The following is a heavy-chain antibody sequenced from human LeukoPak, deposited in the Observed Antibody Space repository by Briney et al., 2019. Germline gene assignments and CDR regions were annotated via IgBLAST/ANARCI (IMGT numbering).Heavy chain of an antibody. V-gene: IGHV3-23*01. Sequence: GGSLRLSCAASGFTFSSYAMSWVRQAPGKVLEWVSTISGSGRTTYYADSVEGRFTISRDNSNNTLYLQMNSLRAEDTAIYYCARADYTNYVPFFDYWGQGKLVTVSS. D-gene: IGHD4-11*01. CDR2: ISGSGRTT. CDR1: GFTFSSYA. CDR3: ARADYTNYVPFFDY. J-gene: IGHJ4*02.